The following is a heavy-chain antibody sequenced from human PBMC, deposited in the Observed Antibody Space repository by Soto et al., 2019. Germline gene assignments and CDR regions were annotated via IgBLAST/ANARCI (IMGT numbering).Heavy chain of an antibody. CDR2: VPGDGSRA. D-gene: IGHD1-26*01. Sequence: EVQLVESGGGSVQPGGSLRLSCAASGFSFSSYFMAWVRQAPGEGLVSVSHVPGDGSRASYADSVRGRFTISRDNAKNTLYLQMDSPRDEDTAIYYCARENWYSLDVWGQGTTVTVSS. V-gene: IGHV3-74*01. J-gene: IGHJ6*02. CDR3: ARENWYSLDV. CDR1: GFSFSSYF.